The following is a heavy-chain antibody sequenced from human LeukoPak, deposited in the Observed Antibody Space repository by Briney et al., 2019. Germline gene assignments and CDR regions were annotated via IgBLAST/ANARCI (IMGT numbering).Heavy chain of an antibody. Sequence: ASVKVSCKASGYTFTSYYMHWVRQAPGQGLEWMGWISAYNGNTNYAQKLQGRVTMTTDTSTSTAYMELRSLRSDDTAVYYCARDPKYSSSSRLHYYGMDVWGQGTTVTVSS. CDR3: ARDPKYSSSSRLHYYGMDV. CDR1: GYTFTSYY. D-gene: IGHD6-6*01. V-gene: IGHV1-18*04. J-gene: IGHJ6*02. CDR2: ISAYNGNT.